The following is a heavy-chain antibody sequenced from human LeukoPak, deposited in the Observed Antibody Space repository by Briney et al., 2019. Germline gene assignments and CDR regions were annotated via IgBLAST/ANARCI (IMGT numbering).Heavy chain of an antibody. CDR2: IYYSGST. J-gene: IGHJ4*02. V-gene: IGHV4-39*01. Sequence: SGTLSLTCTVSGGSISSSSYYWGWIRQPPGKGLEWIGSIYYSGSTYYNPSLKSRVTISVDTSKNQFSLKLSSVTAADTAVYYCARHVDTAMAFDYWGQGTLVTVSS. CDR3: ARHVDTAMAFDY. D-gene: IGHD5-18*01. CDR1: GGSISSSSYY.